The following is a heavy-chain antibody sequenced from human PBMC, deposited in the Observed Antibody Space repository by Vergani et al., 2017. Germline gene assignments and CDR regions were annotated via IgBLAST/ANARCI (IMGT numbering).Heavy chain of an antibody. V-gene: IGHV3-11*06. CDR1: GFTFSDYY. Sequence: QVQLVESGGGLVKPGGSLRLSCAASGFTFSDYYMSWIRHAPGKGLEWVSYISSSSSYTNYADSVKGRFTISRDNAKNSLYLQMNSLRAEDTAVYYCARDRGYYGSGSYANDYWGQGTLVTVSS. D-gene: IGHD3-10*01. J-gene: IGHJ4*02. CDR3: ARDRGYYGSGSYANDY. CDR2: ISSSSSYT.